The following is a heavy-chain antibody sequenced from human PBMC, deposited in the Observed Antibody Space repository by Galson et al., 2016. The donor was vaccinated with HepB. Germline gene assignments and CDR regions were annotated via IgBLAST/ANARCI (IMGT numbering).Heavy chain of an antibody. J-gene: IGHJ3*02. CDR1: GGSLSGYY. D-gene: IGHD3-10*01. CDR3: ARAWGRGSYAGVFDI. CDR2: IDDSETT. V-gene: IGHV4-34*01. Sequence: SETLSLTCGVSGGSLSGYYWNWIRQPPGKGLEWIGEIDDSETTDYNPSLKSRVTISEDTSKNQFSLRLSSLTAADTAVYFCARAWGRGSYAGVFDIWGQGTPVAVSP.